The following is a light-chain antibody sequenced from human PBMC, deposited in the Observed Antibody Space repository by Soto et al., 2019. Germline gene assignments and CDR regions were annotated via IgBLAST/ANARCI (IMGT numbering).Light chain of an antibody. CDR3: QSYDSSLSGYV. J-gene: IGLJ1*01. CDR2: GNS. CDR1: SSNIGAGYD. Sequence: QSVLTQPPSVSGAPGQRVTISCTGSSSNIGAGYDVHWYQQLPGTAPKLLIYGNSNRPSGVPDRFSGSKSGTXXXXXITGLQAEDEADYYCQSYDSSLSGYVFGT. V-gene: IGLV1-40*01.